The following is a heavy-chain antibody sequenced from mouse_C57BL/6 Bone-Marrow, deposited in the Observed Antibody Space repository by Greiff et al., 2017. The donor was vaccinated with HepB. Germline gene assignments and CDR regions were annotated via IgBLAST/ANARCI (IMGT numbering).Heavy chain of an antibody. J-gene: IGHJ4*01. D-gene: IGHD1-1*01. Sequence: EVKLMESGGGLVKPGGSLKLSCAASGFTFSDYGMHWVRQAPEKGLEWVAYISSGSSTIYYADTVKGRFTISRDNAKNTLFLQMTSLRSEDTAMYYCAREGYYYGSDYYAMDYWGQGTSVTVSS. CDR2: ISSGSSTI. CDR3: AREGYYYGSDYYAMDY. CDR1: GFTFSDYG. V-gene: IGHV5-17*01.